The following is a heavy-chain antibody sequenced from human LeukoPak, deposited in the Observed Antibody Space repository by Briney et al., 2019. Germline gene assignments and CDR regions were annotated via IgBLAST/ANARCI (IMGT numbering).Heavy chain of an antibody. CDR1: GGSISSYY. CDR2: IYYSGST. CDR3: AKVGGSYYFRIDY. J-gene: IGHJ4*02. V-gene: IGHV4-59*01. D-gene: IGHD1-26*01. Sequence: SETLSLTCTVSGGSISSYYWSWIRQPPGKGLEWIGYIYYSGSTNYNPSLKSRVTISVDTSKNQFSLRLSSVTAADTAVYYCAKVGGSYYFRIDYWGQGTLVTVSS.